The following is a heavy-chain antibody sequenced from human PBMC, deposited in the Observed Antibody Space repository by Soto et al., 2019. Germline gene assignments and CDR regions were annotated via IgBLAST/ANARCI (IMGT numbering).Heavy chain of an antibody. V-gene: IGHV3-21*01. CDR1: GFTFSSYS. J-gene: IGHJ6*02. CDR2: ISSSSYI. CDR3: ARIDYYYGMDV. Sequence: GGSLRLSCAASGFTFSSYSMNWVRQAPGKGLEWVSSISSSSYIYYADSVKGRFTISRDNAKNSLYLQMNSLRAEDTAVYYCARIDYYYGMDVWGQGTTVPVSS.